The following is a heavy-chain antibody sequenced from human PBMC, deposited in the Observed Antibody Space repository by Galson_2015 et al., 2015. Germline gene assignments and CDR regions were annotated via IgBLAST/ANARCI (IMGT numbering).Heavy chain of an antibody. CDR3: ARDRIGEFDY. Sequence: ETLSLTCTVSGGSIFTSSYYWGWIRQPPGKGLEWIGSIYYNGSTYYNPSLKSRVAISLNTSKNQFSLKLSSVTAADTAVYYCARDRIGEFDYWGQGTLVTVSS. V-gene: IGHV4-39*07. CDR1: GGSIFTSSYY. D-gene: IGHD3-10*01. CDR2: IYYNGST. J-gene: IGHJ4*02.